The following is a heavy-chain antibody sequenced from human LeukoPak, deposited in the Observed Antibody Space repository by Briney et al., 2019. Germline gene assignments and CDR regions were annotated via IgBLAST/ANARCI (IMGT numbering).Heavy chain of an antibody. Sequence: GGSLRLSCSASGFTFSSYAMHWVREAPGEGLEYVSAISSNGGSTYYADSVRGRFTISRDNSKNTLYLQMSSLGAEDTAIYVCVKDSTVTTFDYWGQGTLVTVSS. CDR3: VKDSTVTTFDY. CDR2: ISSNGGST. CDR1: GFTFSSYA. D-gene: IGHD4-17*01. J-gene: IGHJ4*02. V-gene: IGHV3-64D*06.